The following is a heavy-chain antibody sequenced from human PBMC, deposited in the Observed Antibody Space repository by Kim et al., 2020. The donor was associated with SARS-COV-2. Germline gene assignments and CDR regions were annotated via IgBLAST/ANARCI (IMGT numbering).Heavy chain of an antibody. J-gene: IGHJ5*01. CDR3: ARDADNSGYDWLDS. D-gene: IGHD3-22*01. CDR1: GGSISSSY. Sequence: SETLSPTCNVSGGSISSSYWSWIRQPPGKGLEWIGYIYYSGSATYNPSLKSRVTILVDASKTQFSLELTSVTAADTAVYYCARDADNSGYDWLDSWGQGT. V-gene: IGHV4-59*12. CDR2: IYYSGSA.